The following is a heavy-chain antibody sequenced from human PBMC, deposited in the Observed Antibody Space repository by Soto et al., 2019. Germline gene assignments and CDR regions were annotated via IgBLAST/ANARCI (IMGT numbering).Heavy chain of an antibody. V-gene: IGHV3-23*01. CDR1: GFTFSSYA. CDR2: IGSTGGTT. Sequence: GGSLRLSCAASGFTFSSYAMSWVRQAPGKGLEWVSTIGSTGGTTYYADSVKGRFTISRDISKNTLYLQMNSLRAEDSAVYYCAKLSNFDFWSARRDYYFDYWGQGTQVTVSS. J-gene: IGHJ4*02. D-gene: IGHD3-3*01. CDR3: AKLSNFDFWSARRDYYFDY.